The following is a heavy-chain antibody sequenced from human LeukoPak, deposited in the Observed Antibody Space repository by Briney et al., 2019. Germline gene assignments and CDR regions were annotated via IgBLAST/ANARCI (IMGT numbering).Heavy chain of an antibody. J-gene: IGHJ4*02. CDR1: GGSISRYS. D-gene: IGHD2-15*01. Sequence: PSETLSLTCTVSGGSISRYSWSWIRQPPGKGLEWIGYISYSGTTNYNPSLKRRVTISVDTSKNQSSLKLSSVTAADTAVYYCARDRGPDCSGGSCWDYWGQGTQVTVSS. CDR2: ISYSGTT. V-gene: IGHV4-59*01. CDR3: ARDRGPDCSGGSCWDY.